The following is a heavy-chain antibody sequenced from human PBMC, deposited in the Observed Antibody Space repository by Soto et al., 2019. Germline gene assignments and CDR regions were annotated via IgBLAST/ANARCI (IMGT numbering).Heavy chain of an antibody. J-gene: IGHJ5*01. D-gene: IGHD1-1*01. CDR2: MNPNSGNT. CDR1: GYTFTSYD. V-gene: IGHV1-8*01. Sequence: ASVKVSCKASGYTFTSYDINWVRQATGQGLEWMGWMNPNSGNTGYAQKFQGRVTMTRNTSISTAYMELSSLRSEDTAVYYCATELERFANSFDSWCQGPLVTVFS. CDR3: ATELERFANSFDS.